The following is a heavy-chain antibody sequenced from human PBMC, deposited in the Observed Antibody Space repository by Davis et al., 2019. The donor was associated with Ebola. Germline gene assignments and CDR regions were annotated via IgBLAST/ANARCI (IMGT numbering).Heavy chain of an antibody. CDR2: IYHSGST. CDR3: ARRYCSSTSCPYY. D-gene: IGHD2-2*01. J-gene: IGHJ4*02. Sequence: PGGSLRLSCAASGFTFSSYSMNWVRQPPGKGLEWIGEIYHSGSTNYNPSLKSRVTISVDKSKNQFSLKLSSVTAADTAVYYCARRYCSSTSCPYYWGQGTLVTVSS. V-gene: IGHV4-4*02. CDR1: GFTFSSYSM.